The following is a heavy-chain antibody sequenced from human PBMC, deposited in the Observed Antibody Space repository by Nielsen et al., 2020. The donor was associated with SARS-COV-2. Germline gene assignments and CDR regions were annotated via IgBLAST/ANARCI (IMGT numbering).Heavy chain of an antibody. J-gene: IGHJ6*02. CDR3: ARGRGMGAAAKGNYYYYGMDV. D-gene: IGHD6-13*01. CDR1: GFTFSSYG. V-gene: IGHV3-33*01. Sequence: GESLKISCAASGFTFSSYGMHWVRQAPGKGLEWVAVIWYDGSNKYYADSVKGRFTISRDNSKNTLYLQMNSLRAEDTAVYYCARGRGMGAAAKGNYYYYGMDVWGQGTTVTVSS. CDR2: IWYDGSNK.